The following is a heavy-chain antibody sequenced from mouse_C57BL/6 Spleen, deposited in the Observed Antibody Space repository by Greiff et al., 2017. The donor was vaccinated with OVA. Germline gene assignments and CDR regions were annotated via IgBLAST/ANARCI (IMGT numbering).Heavy chain of an antibody. CDR2: ISNGGGST. Sequence: EVKLVESGGGLVQPGGSLKLSCAASGFTFSDYYMYWVRQTPEKRLEWVAYISNGGGSTYYPDTVKGRFTISRDNAKNTLYLQMSRLKSEDTAMYYCARYDYAFDYWGQGTTLTVSS. CDR1: GFTFSDYY. V-gene: IGHV5-12*01. J-gene: IGHJ2*01. CDR3: ARYDYAFDY. D-gene: IGHD2-4*01.